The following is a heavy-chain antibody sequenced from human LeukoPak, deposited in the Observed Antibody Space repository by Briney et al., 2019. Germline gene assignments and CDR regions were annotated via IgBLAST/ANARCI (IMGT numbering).Heavy chain of an antibody. CDR3: AKASELGSGSFPADY. CDR2: IGGSGGST. CDR1: GFTFSSYA. D-gene: IGHD3-10*01. Sequence: AGSLRLSCAASGFTFSSYAMSWVRQAPGKGLEWVSAIGGSGGSTYYADSVKCRFTISRDNSKTTLYPQMNSLRAEDTAVYYCAKASELGSGSFPADYWGQGTLVTVSS. J-gene: IGHJ4*02. V-gene: IGHV3-23*01.